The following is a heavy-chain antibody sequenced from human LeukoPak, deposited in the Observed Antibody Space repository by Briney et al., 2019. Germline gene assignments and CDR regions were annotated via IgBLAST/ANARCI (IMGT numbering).Heavy chain of an antibody. J-gene: IGHJ4*02. CDR2: IYYSGST. CDR1: GGSISSYY. Sequence: PSETLSLTCTVSGGSISSYYWSWIRQPPGKGLEWIGYIYYSGSTNYNPSLKSRVTISVDTSKNQFSLKLSSVTAADTAVYYCARDSDGDYPDYWGQGTLVTVSS. CDR3: ARDSDGDYPDY. D-gene: IGHD4-17*01. V-gene: IGHV4-59*01.